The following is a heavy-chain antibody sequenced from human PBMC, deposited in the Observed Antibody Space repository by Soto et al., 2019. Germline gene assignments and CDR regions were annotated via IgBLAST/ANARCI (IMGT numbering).Heavy chain of an antibody. CDR2: IWYDGSNK. V-gene: IGHV3-33*01. Sequence: GGSLRLSCAASGFTFSSYGMHWVRQAPGKGLEWVAVIWYDGSNKYYADSVKGRFTISRDNSKNTLYLQMNSLRAEDTAVYYCARDRDQLLWESVTHDYYFDYWGQGTLVTVSS. D-gene: IGHD2-2*01. CDR1: GFTFSSYG. J-gene: IGHJ4*02. CDR3: ARDRDQLLWESVTHDYYFDY.